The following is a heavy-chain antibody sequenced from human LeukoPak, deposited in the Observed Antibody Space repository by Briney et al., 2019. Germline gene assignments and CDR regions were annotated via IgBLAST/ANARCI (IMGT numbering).Heavy chain of an antibody. CDR2: IYYSGST. CDR1: GGSISSYY. D-gene: IGHD6-13*01. CDR3: ATIAAAGMAFDP. Sequence: SETLSLTCTVSGGSISSYYWSWIRQPPGKGLEWIGYIYYSGSTNYNPSVKSRVTISVDTSKNQFSLKLSSVTAADTAVYYCATIAAAGMAFDPWGQGTLVTVSS. V-gene: IGHV4-59*01. J-gene: IGHJ5*02.